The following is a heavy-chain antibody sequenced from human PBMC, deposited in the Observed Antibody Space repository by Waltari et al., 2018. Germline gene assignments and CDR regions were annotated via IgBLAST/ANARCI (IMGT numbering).Heavy chain of an antibody. Sequence: QVQLVQSGAEVKKPGASVKVSCKASGYTFTGYYMHWVRQAPGQGLEWMGWINPNSGGTNYAKKFQGRVTMTRDTSISTAYMELSRLRSDDTAVYYCARVNYYGSGRGTIDYWGQGTLVTVSS. V-gene: IGHV1-2*02. CDR3: ARVNYYGSGRGTIDY. CDR2: INPNSGGT. D-gene: IGHD3-10*01. J-gene: IGHJ4*02. CDR1: GYTFTGYY.